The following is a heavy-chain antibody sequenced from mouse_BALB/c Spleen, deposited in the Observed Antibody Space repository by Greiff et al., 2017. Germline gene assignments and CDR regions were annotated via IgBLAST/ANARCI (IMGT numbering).Heavy chain of an antibody. Sequence: EVKLVESGGGLVKPGGSLKLSCAASGFTFSDYYMYWVRQTPEKRLEWVATISDGGSYTYYPDSVKGRFTISRDNAKNNLYLQMSSLKSEDTAMYCCARIYDYAMDYWGQGTSVTVSS. CDR2: ISDGGSYT. CDR3: ARIYDYAMDY. CDR1: GFTFSDYY. D-gene: IGHD2-3*01. J-gene: IGHJ4*01. V-gene: IGHV5-4*02.